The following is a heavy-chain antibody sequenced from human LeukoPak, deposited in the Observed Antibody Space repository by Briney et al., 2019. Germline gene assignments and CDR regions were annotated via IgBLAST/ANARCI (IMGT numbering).Heavy chain of an antibody. CDR2: ISAYNGNT. D-gene: IGHD3-10*01. J-gene: IGHJ4*02. CDR1: GYTFTSCG. V-gene: IGHV1-18*01. Sequence: ASVKVSCKASGYTFTSCGISWVRPAPGQGLEWAGWISAYNGNTNYAQKPQGRVTMTTDTSTSTAYMELRSLRSDDTAEYYCARGFPNLYYYGSGPRDYFAYWGQGTLVTVSS. CDR3: ARGFPNLYYYGSGPRDYFAY.